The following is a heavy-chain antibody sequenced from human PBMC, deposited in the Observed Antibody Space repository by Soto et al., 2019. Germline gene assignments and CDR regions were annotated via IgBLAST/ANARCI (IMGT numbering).Heavy chain of an antibody. V-gene: IGHV1-18*01. D-gene: IGHD3-3*01. CDR1: GYTFTSYG. CDR2: ISAYNGNT. J-gene: IGHJ3*02. CDR3: ARDRYYDFWSGYYGAFDI. Sequence: QVQLVQSGAEVKKPGASVKVSCKASGYTFTSYGISWVRQAPGQGLERMGWISAYNGNTNYAQKLQGRVTMTTDTSTSTGYMELRSLRSDDTAVYYCARDRYYDFWSGYYGAFDIWGQGTMVTVSS.